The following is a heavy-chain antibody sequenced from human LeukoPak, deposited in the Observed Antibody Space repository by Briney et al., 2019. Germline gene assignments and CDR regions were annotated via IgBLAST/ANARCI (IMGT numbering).Heavy chain of an antibody. J-gene: IGHJ4*02. Sequence: GGSLRLSCAASGFSFSTSGMHWVRQVPGKGLEWVAFIQYDESYKYYADSVKGRFTISRDNSKNTLYLQVNSLRSEDTAVYYCAKEVLGTGAGYWGQGTLVTVSS. CDR1: GFSFSTSG. D-gene: IGHD3-22*01. CDR3: AKEVLGTGAGY. V-gene: IGHV3-30*02. CDR2: IQYDESYK.